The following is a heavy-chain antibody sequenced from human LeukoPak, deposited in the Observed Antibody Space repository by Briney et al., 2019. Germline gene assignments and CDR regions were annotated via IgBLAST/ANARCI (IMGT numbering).Heavy chain of an antibody. J-gene: IGHJ4*02. V-gene: IGHV3-48*01. D-gene: IGHD6-6*01. Sequence: TGGSLRLSCAASGFTFSSYSMNWVRQAPGKGLEWVSYISSSSSTIYYADSVKGRFTISRDNAKNSLYLQMNSLRAEDAAVYYCARVSSSSGDYWGQGTLVTVSS. CDR1: GFTFSSYS. CDR2: ISSSSSTI. CDR3: ARVSSSSGDY.